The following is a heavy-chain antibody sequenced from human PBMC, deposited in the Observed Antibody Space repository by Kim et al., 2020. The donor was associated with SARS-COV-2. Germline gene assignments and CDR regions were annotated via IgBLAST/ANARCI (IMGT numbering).Heavy chain of an antibody. CDR2: IYYSGST. Sequence: SETLSLTCTVSGGSISSGGYNWSWHRPHPGQGLVWIGYIYYSGSTYSYPSLQSSVTIYVSTTKNQFSLNLGSAADAAPALCSCARGSPTMVIIAAFDVLG. CDR1: GGSISSGGYN. D-gene: IGHD4-17*01. CDR3: ARGSPTMVIIAAFDV. V-gene: IGHV4-31*03. J-gene: IGHJ3*01.